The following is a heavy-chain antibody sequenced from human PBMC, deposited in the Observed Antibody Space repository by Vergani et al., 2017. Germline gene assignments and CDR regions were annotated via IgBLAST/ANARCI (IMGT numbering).Heavy chain of an antibody. D-gene: IGHD1-1*01. CDR3: ATKSCGTPGCQIGYFRE. CDR1: GFTSSYYG. CDR2: ISYDGTQK. Sequence: QVQLVESGGGVVQPGRSLRLSCVVSGFTSSYYGMHWVRQAPGKGLEWVAVISYDGTQKYYADSVKGRFNISRDNSKSTLYLQMNSLRTEDTAVYYCATKSCGTPGCQIGYFREWGQGTL. V-gene: IGHV3-30*03. J-gene: IGHJ1*01.